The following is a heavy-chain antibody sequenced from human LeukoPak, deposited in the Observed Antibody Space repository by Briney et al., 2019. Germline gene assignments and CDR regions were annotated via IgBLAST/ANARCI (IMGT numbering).Heavy chain of an antibody. V-gene: IGHV3-23*01. D-gene: IGHD3-9*01. CDR2: ISGSGGSI. Sequence: GGSLRLSCAASGFTFSSYAMSWVRQAPGKGLEWVSAISGSGGSIYYADSVKGRFTISRDNSKNTLYLQMNSLRAEDTAVYYCAKGDDILTGYSDYWGQGSLVTVSS. J-gene: IGHJ4*02. CDR1: GFTFSSYA. CDR3: AKGDDILTGYSDY.